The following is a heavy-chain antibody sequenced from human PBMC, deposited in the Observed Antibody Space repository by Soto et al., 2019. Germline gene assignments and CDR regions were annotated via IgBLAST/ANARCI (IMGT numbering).Heavy chain of an antibody. CDR3: ASSEDSSDYYYYYGMDV. CDR1: GGTFSSYT. CDR2: IIPILGIA. Sequence: SVKVSCKASGGTFSSYTISWVRQAPGQGLEWMGRIIPILGIANYAQKFQGRVTITADKSTSTAYMELSSLRSEDTAVYYCASSEDSSDYYYYYGMDVWGQGTTVTVSS. V-gene: IGHV1-69*02. D-gene: IGHD3-22*01. J-gene: IGHJ6*02.